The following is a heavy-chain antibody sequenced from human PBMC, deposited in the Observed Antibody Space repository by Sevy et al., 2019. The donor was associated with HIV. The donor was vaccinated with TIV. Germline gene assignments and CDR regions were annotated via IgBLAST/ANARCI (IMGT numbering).Heavy chain of an antibody. CDR3: ANDSGANYPWYFDY. Sequence: GGSLRLSCAASGFTFSIYAMNWVRQAPGKGLEWVAVLSGRGEYTYYADSVKGRFTISRDSSKNTVYLQMNSLRVEDTAVYYCANDSGANYPWYFDYWGQGTLVTVSS. D-gene: IGHD6-13*01. CDR1: GFTFSIYA. J-gene: IGHJ4*02. CDR2: LSGRGEYT. V-gene: IGHV3-23*01.